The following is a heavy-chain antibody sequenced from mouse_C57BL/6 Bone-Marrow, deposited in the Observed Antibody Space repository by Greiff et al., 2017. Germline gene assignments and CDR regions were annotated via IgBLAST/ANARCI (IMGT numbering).Heavy chain of an antibody. CDR1: GFTFSSYA. D-gene: IGHD2-4*01. CDR3: ASEGLRAWFAY. J-gene: IGHJ3*01. Sequence: EVKVVESGGGLVKPGGSLKLSCAASGFTFSSYAMSWVRQTPEKRLEWVATISDGGSYTYYPDNVKGRFTITRDNAKNNQYLQMSHLKSEDTAMYYCASEGLRAWFAYWGQGTLVTVSA. CDR2: ISDGGSYT. V-gene: IGHV5-4*03.